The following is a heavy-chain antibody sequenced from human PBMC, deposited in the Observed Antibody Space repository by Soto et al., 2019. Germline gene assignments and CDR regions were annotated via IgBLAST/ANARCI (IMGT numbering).Heavy chain of an antibody. J-gene: IGHJ6*02. CDR2: ISFDGSTE. CDR3: ARSRHGSGSYTHFYYGLDV. V-gene: IGHV3-30-3*01. Sequence: GGSLRLTCAASGFTFISYAMHWVRQAPGKGLEWVAVISFDGSTEYYADSVKGRFTITRDNSKNTVYLQINSLRSEDTAVYYCARSRHGSGSYTHFYYGLDVWGQGTTVTVSS. D-gene: IGHD3-10*01. CDR1: GFTFISYA.